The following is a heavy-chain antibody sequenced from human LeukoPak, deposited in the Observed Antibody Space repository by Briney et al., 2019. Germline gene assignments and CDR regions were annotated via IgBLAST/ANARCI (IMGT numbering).Heavy chain of an antibody. Sequence: GGSLRLSCVASGFSFNTFTLTWVRQAPGKGLEWVSTISDYPHYADSVRGRFTISRDNSRKTVFLQMNSLTPEDAATYYCTKDSQGSYDGFWYGTYGMDVWGQGTTVTVSS. J-gene: IGHJ6*02. CDR2: ISDYP. CDR1: GFSFNTFT. D-gene: IGHD3-16*01. V-gene: IGHV3-23*05. CDR3: TKDSQGSYDGFWYGTYGMDV.